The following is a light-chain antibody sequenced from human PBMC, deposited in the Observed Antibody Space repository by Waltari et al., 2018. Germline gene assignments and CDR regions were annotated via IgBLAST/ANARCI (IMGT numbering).Light chain of an antibody. J-gene: IGKJ1*01. CDR2: DVS. CDR3: QHYVSLPAT. Sequence: IVLTQSPGALSLSPGERAPLSCRASPTISRALAWYQQKPGQAPRLLIYDVSTRATDIPDRFSGSGSGTDFSLSICRLEPEDFAVYYCQHYVSLPATFGQGTKLEFK. V-gene: IGKV3-20*01. CDR1: PTISRA.